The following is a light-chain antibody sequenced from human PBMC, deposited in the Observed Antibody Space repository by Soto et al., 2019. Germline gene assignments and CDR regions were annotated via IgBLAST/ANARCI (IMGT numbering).Light chain of an antibody. Sequence: EIVLTQSPGTLSLSPGERATLSCRASQSVSSNYLAWYQQKPGQAPRIIIFGASGRATGIPDRFSGSGSGTDITLTISRLEPEDFAVYYCHQSGDSPTFGQGTKVDIK. V-gene: IGKV3-20*01. CDR1: QSVSSNY. CDR2: GAS. J-gene: IGKJ1*01. CDR3: HQSGDSPT.